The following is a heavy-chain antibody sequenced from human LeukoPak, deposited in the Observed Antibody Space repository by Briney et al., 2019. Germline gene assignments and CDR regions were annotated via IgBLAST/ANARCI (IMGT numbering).Heavy chain of an antibody. CDR3: ARDVSSTFDY. J-gene: IGHJ4*02. CDR1: GGSISSGGYY. CDR2: IYYSGST. D-gene: IGHD2-8*01. V-gene: IGHV4-31*03. Sequence: SETLSLTCTVSGGSISSGGYYWSWIRQHPGKGLEWIGYIYYSGSTYYNPSLKSRVTISVDTPKNQFSLKLSSVTAADTAVYYCARDVSSTFDYWGQGTLVTVSS.